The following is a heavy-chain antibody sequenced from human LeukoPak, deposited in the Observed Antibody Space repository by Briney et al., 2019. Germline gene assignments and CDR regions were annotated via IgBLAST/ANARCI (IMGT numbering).Heavy chain of an antibody. D-gene: IGHD3-16*01. CDR3: ARGSSDIMITFGGVTE. Sequence: PGGSLRLSCAASGFTFSSYAMSWVRQAPGKGLEWVSAISGSGGSTYYADSVKGRFTISRDNSKNTLYLQMNSLRAEDTAVYYCARGSSDIMITFGGVTEWGQGTLVTVSS. CDR1: GFTFSSYA. J-gene: IGHJ4*02. V-gene: IGHV3-23*01. CDR2: ISGSGGST.